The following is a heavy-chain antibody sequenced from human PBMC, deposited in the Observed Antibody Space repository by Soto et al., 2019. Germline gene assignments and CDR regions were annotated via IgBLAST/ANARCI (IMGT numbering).Heavy chain of an antibody. V-gene: IGHV1-2*04. CDR2: INPNSGGT. Sequence: QVQLVQSGAEVKKPGASVKVSCKASGYTFTGYYMHWVRQAPGQGLEWMGWINPNSGGTNYAQKFQGWVTMTRDTSISTAYMELSRLRSDDTAVYYCARAPRPPYSSSWYWGFFDYWGQGTLVTVSS. D-gene: IGHD6-13*01. CDR3: ARAPRPPYSSSWYWGFFDY. CDR1: GYTFTGYY. J-gene: IGHJ4*02.